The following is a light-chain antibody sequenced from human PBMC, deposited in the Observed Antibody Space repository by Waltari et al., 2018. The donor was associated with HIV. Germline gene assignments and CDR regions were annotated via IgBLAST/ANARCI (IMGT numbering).Light chain of an antibody. Sequence: DIQLTQSPSFLSASVGDRVTITCRASQGISYYLAWYQQNPGKAPKLLIYVASTLQSGVPSSFRGSGSGTEFTLTISSLQPEDFATYYGQQLNNYPQVNFGGGPKVEIK. CDR3: QQLNNYPQVN. J-gene: IGKJ4*01. CDR1: QGISYY. CDR2: VAS. V-gene: IGKV1-9*01.